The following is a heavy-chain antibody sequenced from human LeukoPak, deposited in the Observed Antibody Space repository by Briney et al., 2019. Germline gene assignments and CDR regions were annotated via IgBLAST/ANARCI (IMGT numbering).Heavy chain of an antibody. Sequence: PGGSLRLSCAASGFTFSSYAMSCVRQAPGKGLEWVSSISDSGGATHYADSVKRRFTISRDNSKNTLFLQVNCLRAEDTAVYYCARDLWYNWKGGDFWGQGTLVTVSS. J-gene: IGHJ4*02. V-gene: IGHV3-23*01. D-gene: IGHD1-1*01. CDR2: ISDSGGAT. CDR1: GFTFSSYA. CDR3: ARDLWYNWKGGDF.